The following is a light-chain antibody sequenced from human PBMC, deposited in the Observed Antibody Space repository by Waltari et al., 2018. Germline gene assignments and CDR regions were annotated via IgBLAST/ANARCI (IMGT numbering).Light chain of an antibody. V-gene: IGLV2-14*01. CDR1: SSAAGGYNY. CDR3: SSYTSSSTWV. CDR2: DVS. Sequence: QSALTQPASVSGSPGQSITISCTGTSSAAGGYNYVSWYQQHPGKAPKVMIYDVSKRPSGVSNRFSGSKSGNMASLTISGLQAEDEADYYCSSYTSSSTWVFGGGTKLTVL. J-gene: IGLJ3*02.